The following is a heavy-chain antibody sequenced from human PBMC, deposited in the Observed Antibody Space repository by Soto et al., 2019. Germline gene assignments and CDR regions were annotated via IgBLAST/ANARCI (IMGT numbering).Heavy chain of an antibody. V-gene: IGHV4-30-4*01. CDR1: GCSISSGDYY. J-gene: IGHJ6*02. D-gene: IGHD6-19*01. CDR3: ARGKGETSGGYGGAWRAQYYNGMDV. Sequence: PSETLSLTCPFSGCSISSGDYYWSWIRQPPGKGLEWIGYIYYSGSTYYNPSLKSRVTISIDTSKRQYSLNLNSVTAADTAVYYCARGKGETSGGYGGAWRAQYYNGMDVWGQGTTVTVSS. CDR2: IYYSGST.